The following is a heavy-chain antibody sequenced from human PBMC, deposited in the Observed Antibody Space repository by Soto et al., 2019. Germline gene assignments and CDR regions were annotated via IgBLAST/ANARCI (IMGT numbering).Heavy chain of an antibody. Sequence: ASVKVSCKASGYTFTGYYMHWVRQAPGQGLEWMGIINPSGGSTSYAQKFQGRVTMTRDTSTSTVYMELSSLRSEDTAVYYCARGAITMVLGPENNWFDPWGQGTLVTVSS. CDR2: INPSGGST. V-gene: IGHV1-46*01. CDR1: GYTFTGYY. D-gene: IGHD3-10*01. CDR3: ARGAITMVLGPENNWFDP. J-gene: IGHJ5*02.